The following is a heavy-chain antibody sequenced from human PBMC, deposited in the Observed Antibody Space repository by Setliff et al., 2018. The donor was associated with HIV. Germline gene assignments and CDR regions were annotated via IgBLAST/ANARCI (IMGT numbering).Heavy chain of an antibody. CDR3: ARRMEMTPIGY. Sequence: ASVKVSCKASGYTFNSYGINWVRQAPGQGLEWMGWINTVTGNPSYAQGFTGRFVFSLDTSVSTAYLQISSLKAEDSAVYYCARRMEMTPIGYWGQGTLVTVSS. CDR1: GYTFNSYG. CDR2: INTVTGNP. V-gene: IGHV7-4-1*02. J-gene: IGHJ4*02. D-gene: IGHD2-15*01.